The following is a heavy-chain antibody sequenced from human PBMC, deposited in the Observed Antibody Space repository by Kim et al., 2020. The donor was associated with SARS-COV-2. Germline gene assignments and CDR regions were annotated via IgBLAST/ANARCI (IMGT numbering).Heavy chain of an antibody. CDR3: AIGGWFGNYFDY. Sequence: SETLSLTCTVSGGSISSGSYYWSWIRQPAGKGLEWIGRIYSSGSTNYNPSLKSRVTISVDTSKNQFSLKLSSVTAADTAVYYCAIGGWFGNYFDYWGQGTLVTVSS. J-gene: IGHJ4*02. V-gene: IGHV4-61*02. D-gene: IGHD3-10*01. CDR2: IYSSGST. CDR1: GGSISSGSYY.